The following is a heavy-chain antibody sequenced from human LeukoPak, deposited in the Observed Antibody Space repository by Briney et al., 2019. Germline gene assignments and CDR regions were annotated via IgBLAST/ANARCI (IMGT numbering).Heavy chain of an antibody. CDR1: GYTFTSYY. CDR3: ARDLNSGYSSSWYVREDAFDI. Sequence: GASVKVSCKASGYTFTSYYMHWVRQAPGQGLEWMGIINPSVGSTSYAQKFQGRVTMTRDTSTSTVYMELSSLRSEDTAVYYCARDLNSGYSSSWYVREDAFDIWGQGTMVTVSS. D-gene: IGHD6-13*01. V-gene: IGHV1-46*01. J-gene: IGHJ3*02. CDR2: INPSVGST.